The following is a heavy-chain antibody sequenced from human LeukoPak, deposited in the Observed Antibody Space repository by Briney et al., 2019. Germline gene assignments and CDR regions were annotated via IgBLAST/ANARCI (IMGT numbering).Heavy chain of an antibody. CDR3: AKDPPRARIVGATAQFDY. Sequence: SETLSLTCTVSGGSISSGSYYWSWIRQPAGKGLEWIGRIYTSGSTNYNPSLKSRVTISVDTSKNQFSLKLSSVTAADTAVYYCAKDPPRARIVGATAQFDYWGQGTLVTVSS. D-gene: IGHD1-26*01. CDR2: IYTSGST. J-gene: IGHJ4*02. V-gene: IGHV4-61*02. CDR1: GGSISSGSYY.